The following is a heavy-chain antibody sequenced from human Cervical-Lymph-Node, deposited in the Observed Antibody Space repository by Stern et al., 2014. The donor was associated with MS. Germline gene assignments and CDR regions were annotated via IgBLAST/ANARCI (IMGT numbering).Heavy chain of an antibody. CDR3: AKEMWFGEFGALDI. Sequence: EVQLVESGGGLVQPGRSLRLSCAASGFKFDDYAMRWVRQAPGKGLEWVSGISWNSDKIGYADSVKGRFTISRDNAKNSLYLQMNSLRAEDTALYYCAKEMWFGEFGALDIWGQGTMVTVSS. CDR2: ISWNSDKI. CDR1: GFKFDDYA. J-gene: IGHJ3*02. D-gene: IGHD3-10*01. V-gene: IGHV3-9*01.